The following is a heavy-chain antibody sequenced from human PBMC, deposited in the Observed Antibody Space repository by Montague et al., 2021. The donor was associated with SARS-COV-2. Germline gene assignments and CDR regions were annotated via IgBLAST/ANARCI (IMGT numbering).Heavy chain of an antibody. CDR2: ISSSSNYR. V-gene: IGHV3-21*06. Sequence: SLRLSCAASGFTFSSHSMNWVRQAPGKGLEWVASISSSSNYRYYGDSLKGRFTISRDDAKNSLYLQLNSLRAEDTAVYYCTRESLFGVIKSVVLDVWGQGTTVTVS. CDR3: TRESLFGVIKSVVLDV. CDR1: GFTFSSHS. J-gene: IGHJ6*02. D-gene: IGHD3-10*02.